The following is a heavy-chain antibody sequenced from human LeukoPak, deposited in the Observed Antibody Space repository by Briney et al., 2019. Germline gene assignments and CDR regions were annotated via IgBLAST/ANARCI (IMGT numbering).Heavy chain of an antibody. V-gene: IGHV3-48*03. Sequence: GGSLRLSCAVSGITFSSYEMNWVRQAPGKGLEWISCISNVVSYYEDSVKGRFTISRDNAKNSLYLQMNSLTVEDTAVYYCARGFRDTAMFLDYWGQGTLVTVSS. CDR1: GITFSSYE. CDR2: ISNVVS. J-gene: IGHJ4*02. CDR3: ARGFRDTAMFLDY. D-gene: IGHD5-18*01.